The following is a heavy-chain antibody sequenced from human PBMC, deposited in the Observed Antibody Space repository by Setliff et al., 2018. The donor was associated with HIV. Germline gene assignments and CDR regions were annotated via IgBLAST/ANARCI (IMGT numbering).Heavy chain of an antibody. CDR1: GGTFSSYA. CDR3: ARVVGSSWSPGYYYYMDV. D-gene: IGHD6-13*01. CDR2: IIPIFGTA. J-gene: IGHJ6*03. V-gene: IGHV1-69*13. Sequence: ASVKVSCKASGGTFSSYAISWVRQAPGQGLEWMGGIIPIFGTANYAQKFQGRVTITADESTSTAYMELSSLRSEDTAVYYCARVVGSSWSPGYYYYMDVWGKGTTVTVSS.